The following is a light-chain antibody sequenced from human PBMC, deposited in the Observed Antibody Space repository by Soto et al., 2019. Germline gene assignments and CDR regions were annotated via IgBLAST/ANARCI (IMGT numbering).Light chain of an antibody. J-gene: IGKJ2*01. CDR3: QHYGGPLLYT. CDR2: AAS. Sequence: EIVLTQSPGTLSLSPGERATLSCRASQSVTRTYLAWYQQKPGQAPRLLIHAASSRATGIPDRFSGSGSGTDFSLTISRLEPEDSAVYYRQHYGGPLLYTFGPMTKLEI. V-gene: IGKV3-20*01. CDR1: QSVTRTY.